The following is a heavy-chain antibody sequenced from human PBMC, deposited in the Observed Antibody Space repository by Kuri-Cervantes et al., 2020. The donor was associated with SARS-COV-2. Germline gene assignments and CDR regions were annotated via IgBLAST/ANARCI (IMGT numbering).Heavy chain of an antibody. Sequence: GGSLRLSCVASGFTFSDYYMSWIRQAPGKGLGWVGFVRRDGSNYYYADSVRGRFTISRDNSKNSLYLEMNSLRPEDTAVYYCAKVETASLDYWGQGTLVTVSS. J-gene: IGHJ4*02. CDR3: AKVETASLDY. V-gene: IGHV3-30*02. CDR1: GFTFSDYY. D-gene: IGHD3-3*01. CDR2: VRRDGSNY.